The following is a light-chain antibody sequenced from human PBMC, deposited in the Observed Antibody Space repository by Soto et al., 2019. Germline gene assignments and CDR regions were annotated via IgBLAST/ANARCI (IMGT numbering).Light chain of an antibody. J-gene: IGKJ2*01. CDR3: QQRSNWPPNMYT. CDR1: QSVSSY. CDR2: DAA. Sequence: EIVLTQSPATLSLSPGERATLSCRASQSVSSYLAWYQQKPGHAPRLLIYDAANRATGIPARFSGSGSGTDFTLTISSLEPEDFEVYYCQQRSNWPPNMYTFGQGTKLEIK. V-gene: IGKV3-11*01.